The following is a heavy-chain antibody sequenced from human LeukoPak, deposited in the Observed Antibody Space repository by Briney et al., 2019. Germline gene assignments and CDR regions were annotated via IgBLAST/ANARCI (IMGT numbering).Heavy chain of an antibody. J-gene: IGHJ4*02. V-gene: IGHV3-33*01. CDR1: GFTFSSYG. CDR3: ARGGGSGSYLYDEIVLPYYFDY. Sequence: GGSLRLSCAASGFTFSSYGMHWVRQAPGKGLEWVAVIWYDGSNKYYADSVKGRFTISRDNSKNTLYLQMNSLRAEDTAVYYCARGGGSGSYLYDEIVLPYYFDYWGQGTLVTVSS. CDR2: IWYDGSNK. D-gene: IGHD3-10*01.